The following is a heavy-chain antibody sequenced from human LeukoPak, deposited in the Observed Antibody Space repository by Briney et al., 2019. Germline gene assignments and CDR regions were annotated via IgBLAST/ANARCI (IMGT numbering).Heavy chain of an antibody. CDR1: GFTFSSYW. CDR2: INQDGSEK. J-gene: IGHJ4*02. D-gene: IGHD3-3*01. V-gene: IGHV3-7*01. Sequence: PGGSLRLSCEASGFTFSSYWMSWVRQAPGQGLEWVASINQDGSEKYYVDSVKGRFTISRDNAKNSLYLQMSSLRADDTAVYYCARDDYDCWIGYYWDYWGQGTLVSVSS. CDR3: ARDDYDCWIGYYWDY.